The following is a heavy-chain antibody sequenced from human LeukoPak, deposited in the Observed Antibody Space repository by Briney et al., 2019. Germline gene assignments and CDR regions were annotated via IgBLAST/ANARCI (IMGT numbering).Heavy chain of an antibody. CDR2: IKLDGSEK. D-gene: IGHD3/OR15-3a*01. J-gene: IGHJ4*02. Sequence: GGSLRLSCVASGFSFGKYWMSWVSQAPGKGLEWVANIKLDGSEKNYVDSVKGRFTISRDNTKNSLYLQMNSLRAEDTAVFYCARDQYDTWSRRGNFDSWGQGTLVIVSS. CDR3: ARDQYDTWSRRGNFDS. CDR1: GFSFGKYW. V-gene: IGHV3-7*03.